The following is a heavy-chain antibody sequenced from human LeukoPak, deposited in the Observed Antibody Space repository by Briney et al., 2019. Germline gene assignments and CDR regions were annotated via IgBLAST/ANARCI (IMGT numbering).Heavy chain of an antibody. CDR3: ARGRGRIAAAGTGFSSY. CDR2: INPNSGGT. J-gene: IGHJ4*02. CDR1: GYTFTGYY. Sequence: ASVKVSCKASGYTFTGYYMHWVRQAPGQGLEWMGWINPNSGGTNYAQKFQGRVTMTRDTSISTAYMELSRLRSDDTAVYYCARGRGRIAAAGTGFSSYWGQGALVTVSS. D-gene: IGHD6-13*01. V-gene: IGHV1-2*02.